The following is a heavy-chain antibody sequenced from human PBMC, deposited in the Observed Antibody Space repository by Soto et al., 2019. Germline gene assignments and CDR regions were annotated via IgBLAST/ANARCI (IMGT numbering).Heavy chain of an antibody. J-gene: IGHJ6*02. CDR2: ISSSSSYI. CDR3: ARDPPLLWFGESVNYYGMDV. Sequence: EVQLVESGGGLVKPGGSLRLSCAASGFTFSSYSMNWVRQAPGKGLEWVSSISSSSSYIYYADSVKGRFTISRDNAKNLLYRQMDRLRAEDTAVYYCARDPPLLWFGESVNYYGMDVWGQGTTVTVSS. V-gene: IGHV3-21*01. CDR1: GFTFSSYS. D-gene: IGHD3-10*01.